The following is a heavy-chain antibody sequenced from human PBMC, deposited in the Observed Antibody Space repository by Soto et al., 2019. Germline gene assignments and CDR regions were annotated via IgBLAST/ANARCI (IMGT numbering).Heavy chain of an antibody. V-gene: IGHV1-45*02. CDR2: LTIFNGNT. Sequence: QMHLVQSAAEVKKTGSTVTISCEASEYTFTYLHLHWVRQAPGQGLEWLGWLTIFNGNTNYAQKFQDRVVSSRDTSLSTVYMTLSGLKSEDTAMYYCARSPLDSSNEIYFDSWGQGTLVTVSS. CDR3: ARSPLDSSNEIYFDS. J-gene: IGHJ4*02. D-gene: IGHD3-22*01. CDR1: EYTFTYLH.